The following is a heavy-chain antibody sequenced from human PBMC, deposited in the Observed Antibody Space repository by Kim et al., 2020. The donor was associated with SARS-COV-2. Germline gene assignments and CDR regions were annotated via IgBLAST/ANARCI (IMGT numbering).Heavy chain of an antibody. D-gene: IGHD3-10*01. V-gene: IGHV3-30*02. J-gene: IGHJ3*02. CDR3: AKDPSGLLWFGGDAFDI. Sequence: GKGRFTISRDNSKNTLYLQMHSLRAEETAVYYCAKDPSGLLWFGGDAFDIWGQGTMVTVSS.